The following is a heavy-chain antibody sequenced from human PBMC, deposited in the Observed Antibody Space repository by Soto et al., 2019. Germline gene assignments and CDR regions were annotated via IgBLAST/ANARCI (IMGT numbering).Heavy chain of an antibody. D-gene: IGHD6-6*01. Sequence: GGSLRLSCAASGFTFSNAWMSWVRQAPGKGLEWVGRIKSKTDGGKTDYAAPVKGRFTISRDDSKNALYLQMNSLKTEDTAVYYCTQWVYSSSFLGYYWGQGTLVTVSS. J-gene: IGHJ4*02. CDR3: TQWVYSSSFLGYY. V-gene: IGHV3-15*01. CDR2: IKSKTDGGKT. CDR1: GFTFSNAW.